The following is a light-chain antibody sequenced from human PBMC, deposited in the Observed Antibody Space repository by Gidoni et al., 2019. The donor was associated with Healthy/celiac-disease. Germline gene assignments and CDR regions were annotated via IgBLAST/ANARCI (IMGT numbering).Light chain of an antibody. CDR1: QSVSSN. CDR3: QQYNNWPLT. Sequence: DIGMTQSPATLSVSPGERATLSCRASQSVSSNLAWYQQKPGQAPRLLIYGASTRPTGSPARFSGGGSGTEFTLTISSLQSEDFAVYFCQQYNNWPLTFGGGTKVEIK. V-gene: IGKV3-15*01. J-gene: IGKJ4*01. CDR2: GAS.